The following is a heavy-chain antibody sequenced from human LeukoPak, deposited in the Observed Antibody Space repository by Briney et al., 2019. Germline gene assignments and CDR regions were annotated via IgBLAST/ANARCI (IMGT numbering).Heavy chain of an antibody. J-gene: IGHJ5*02. CDR1: GGSISSCY. Sequence: PSETLSLTCTVSGGSISSCYWSWIRQPAGKGLEWIGRIYTSGSTNYNPSLKSRVTMSVDTSKNQFSLKLSSVTAADTAVYYCARARNYYDSSGYYRFDTWGQGTLVTVSS. D-gene: IGHD3-22*01. CDR2: IYTSGST. CDR3: ARARNYYDSSGYYRFDT. V-gene: IGHV4-4*07.